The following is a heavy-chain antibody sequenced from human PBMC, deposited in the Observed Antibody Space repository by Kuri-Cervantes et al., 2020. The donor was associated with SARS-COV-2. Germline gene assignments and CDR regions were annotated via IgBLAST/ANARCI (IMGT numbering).Heavy chain of an antibody. J-gene: IGHJ4*02. CDR2: INPNSGGT. CDR1: GYTFTGYY. Sequence: ASVKVSCKASGYTFTGYYMHWVRQAPGQWLEWMGWINPNSGGTNYAQKFQGRVTMTRDTSISTAYMELSRLRSDDTAVYYCTRGSITIYGVVTSFDYWGQGTLVTVSS. D-gene: IGHD3-3*01. CDR3: TRGSITIYGVVTSFDY. V-gene: IGHV1-2*02.